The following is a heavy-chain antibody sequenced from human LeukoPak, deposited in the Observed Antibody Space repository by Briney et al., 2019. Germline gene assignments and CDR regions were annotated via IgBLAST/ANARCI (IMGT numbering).Heavy chain of an antibody. CDR1: GGSFSGYY. D-gene: IGHD5-18*01. CDR3: ASLHRGYSYGFPDWFDP. J-gene: IGHJ5*02. Sequence: SETLSLTCAVSGGSFSGYYWNWIRQPPGKGREWIGEINHSGSTTYNPSLKSRVTISVDTSKNQFSLKLSSVTAADTAVYYCASLHRGYSYGFPDWFDPWGQGTLVTVSS. CDR2: INHSGST. V-gene: IGHV4-34*01.